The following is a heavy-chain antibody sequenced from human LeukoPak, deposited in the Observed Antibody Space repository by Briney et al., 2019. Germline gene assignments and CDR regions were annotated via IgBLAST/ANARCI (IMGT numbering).Heavy chain of an antibody. CDR3: AKDLGYCSGGSCYSPDYGMDV. CDR1: GFTFSSYD. D-gene: IGHD2-15*01. J-gene: IGHJ6*02. V-gene: IGHV3-13*01. CDR2: IGTAGDT. Sequence: GGSLRLSCAASGFTFSSYDMHWVRQATGKGLEWVSAIGTAGDTYYPGSVKGRFTISRENAKNSLYLQMNSLRAEDTAVYYCAKDLGYCSGGSCYSPDYGMDVWGQGTTVTVSS.